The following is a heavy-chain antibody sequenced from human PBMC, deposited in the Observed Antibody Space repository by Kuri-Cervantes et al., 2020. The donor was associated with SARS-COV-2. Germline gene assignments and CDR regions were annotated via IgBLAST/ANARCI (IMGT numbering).Heavy chain of an antibody. CDR2: IYYSGST. J-gene: IGHJ3*02. D-gene: IGHD5-12*01. V-gene: IGHV4-59*08. CDR3: ARHSLPKWLRPAGSAFDI. CDR1: GGSISSYY. Sequence: SETLSLTCTVSGGSISSYYWSWIRQPPGKGLEWIGYIYYSGSTNYNPSLKSRVTISVDTSKNQFSLKLSSVTAADTAVYYCARHSLPKWLRPAGSAFDIWGQGTVVTVSS.